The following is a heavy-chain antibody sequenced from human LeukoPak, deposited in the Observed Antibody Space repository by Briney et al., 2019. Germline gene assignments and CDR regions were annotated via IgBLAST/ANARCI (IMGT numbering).Heavy chain of an antibody. Sequence: GGSLRLSCVASGFTFSSYEINWVRQAPGKGLEWVAYISSSGSTIYYADSVKGRLTISRDNAKNSLYLQMNSLRVEDTAVYYCARASVYWGQGTLVTVSS. J-gene: IGHJ4*02. V-gene: IGHV3-48*03. CDR1: GFTFSSYE. CDR3: ARASVY. CDR2: ISSSGSTI.